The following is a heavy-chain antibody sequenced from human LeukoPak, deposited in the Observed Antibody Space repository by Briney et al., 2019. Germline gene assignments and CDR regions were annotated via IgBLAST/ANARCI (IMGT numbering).Heavy chain of an antibody. CDR2: ISGSGGST. J-gene: IGHJ2*01. CDR1: GFTFSSYA. V-gene: IGHV3-23*01. CDR3: ARDTSGYCSTSRCYGSWYFDL. D-gene: IGHD2-2*01. Sequence: PGGSLRLSCAASGFTFSSYAMSWVRQAPGKGLEWASAISGSGGSTYYADSVKGRFTISRDNSKNTLYLQMNSLGAEDTAVYYCARDTSGYCSTSRCYGSWYFDLWGRGTLVTVSS.